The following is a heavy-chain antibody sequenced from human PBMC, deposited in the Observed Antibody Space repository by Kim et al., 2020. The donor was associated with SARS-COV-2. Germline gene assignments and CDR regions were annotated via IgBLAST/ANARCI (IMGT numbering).Heavy chain of an antibody. D-gene: IGHD1-7*01. CDR3: ARDLDIGVTGTQSGIFGY. J-gene: IGHJ4*02. V-gene: IGHV1-69*13. CDR1: GGTFSSYA. Sequence: SVKVSCKASGGTFSSYAISWVRQAPGQGLEWMGGIIPIFGTANYAQKFQGRVTITADESTSTAYMELSSLRSEDTAVYYCARDLDIGVTGTQSGIFGYWGQGTLVTVSS. CDR2: IIPIFGTA.